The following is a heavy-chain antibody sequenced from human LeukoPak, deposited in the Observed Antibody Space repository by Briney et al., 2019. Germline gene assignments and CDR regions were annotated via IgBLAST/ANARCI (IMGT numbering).Heavy chain of an antibody. J-gene: IGHJ4*02. CDR2: INSDGSST. CDR1: GCTFSSYW. V-gene: IGHV3-74*01. D-gene: IGHD2-2*01. CDR3: ARGEPAARGVSGY. Sequence: PGGSLRLSCAASGCTFSSYWMHWVRQAPGKGLVRVPRINSDGSSTSYADSVKGRFPISRDNAKNTLYLQMNSLRAEDTAVYYCARGEPAARGVSGYWGQGTLVTVSS.